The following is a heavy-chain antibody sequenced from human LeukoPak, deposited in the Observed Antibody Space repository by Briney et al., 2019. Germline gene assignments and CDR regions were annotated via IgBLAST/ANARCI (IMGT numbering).Heavy chain of an antibody. CDR3: ARATDAIFDWFDS. CDR2: MYYSGST. J-gene: IGHJ5*01. CDR1: GGSVSGGNYF. Sequence: PSEALSLTCTVSGGSVSGGNYFWTWIRQPPGKGLEWIGYMYYSGSTYYNPCLKSRVIISVDPSKNQFTLKLTSVSAADTAMYYCARATDAIFDWFDSWGQGTLVTVSS. D-gene: IGHD2-21*02. V-gene: IGHV4-30-4*01.